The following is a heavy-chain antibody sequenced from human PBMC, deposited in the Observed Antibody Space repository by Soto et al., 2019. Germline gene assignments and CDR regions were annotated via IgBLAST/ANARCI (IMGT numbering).Heavy chain of an antibody. J-gene: IGHJ6*02. CDR3: ARVGSIELDYYYYGMDV. CDR2: IYYSGST. V-gene: IGHV4-59*01. CDR1: GGSISSYY. D-gene: IGHD1-7*01. Sequence: SETLSLTCTVSGGSISSYYWSWIRQPPGKGLEWIGYIYYSGSTNYNPSLKSRVTISVDTSKNQFSLKLSSVTAADTAVYYCARVGSIELDYYYYGMDVWGQGTTVTVSS.